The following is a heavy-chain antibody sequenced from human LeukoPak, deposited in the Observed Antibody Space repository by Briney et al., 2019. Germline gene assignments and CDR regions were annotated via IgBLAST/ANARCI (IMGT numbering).Heavy chain of an antibody. CDR3: AKDMSRGSYDFDY. CDR2: ISWNGDTT. Sequence: GGSLRLSCAASGFTFDDHGMHWVRQAPGKGLEWVSGISWNGDTTGYADSVRGRFTISRDNAKNSLHLQMNSLRGEDTALYYCAKDMSRGSYDFDYWGRGTLVIVSS. CDR1: GFTFDDHG. J-gene: IGHJ4*02. V-gene: IGHV3-9*01. D-gene: IGHD1-26*01.